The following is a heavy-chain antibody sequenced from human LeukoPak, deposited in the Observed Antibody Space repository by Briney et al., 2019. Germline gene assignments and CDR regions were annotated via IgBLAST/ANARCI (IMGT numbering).Heavy chain of an antibody. D-gene: IGHD3-9*01. Sequence: SQTLSLTCAISGDSVSGSRATWNWLRQSPSRGLEWLGRIYYRSKWYSDYAVPVKGRITINPDTSKNQFSLLLNSVTPEDTAVYFCGRAEHDWGSDYWGQGTLVTVSS. CDR2: IYYRSKWYS. CDR3: GRAEHDWGSDY. V-gene: IGHV6-1*01. CDR1: GDSVSGSRAT. J-gene: IGHJ4*02.